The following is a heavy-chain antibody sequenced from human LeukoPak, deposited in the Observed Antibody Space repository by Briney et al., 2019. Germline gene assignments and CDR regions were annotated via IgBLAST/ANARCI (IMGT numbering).Heavy chain of an antibody. Sequence: GASVKVSCKASGYTFTSYGISWVRLAPGQGLEWMGWISAYNGNTNYAQKLQGRVTMTTHTSTSTVYKELRSLRSDDTAVYYCAREIPSAVEMATIADYWGQGTLVTVSS. D-gene: IGHD5-24*01. CDR2: ISAYNGNT. V-gene: IGHV1-18*01. CDR1: GYTFTSYG. J-gene: IGHJ4*02. CDR3: AREIPSAVEMATIADY.